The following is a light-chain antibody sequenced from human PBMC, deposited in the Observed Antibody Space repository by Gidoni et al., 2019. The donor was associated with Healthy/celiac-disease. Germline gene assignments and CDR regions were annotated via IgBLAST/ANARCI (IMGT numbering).Light chain of an antibody. CDR2: GAS. V-gene: IGKV3-20*01. CDR1: QSVSSSY. J-gene: IGKJ2*01. CDR3: QQYGSSPRT. Sequence: EIVLTQPPGTLSLSPGERATLSCRASQSVSSSYLAWYQQKPGQAPRLLIYGASSRATGIPDRFSGSGSGTDFTLTISSLEPEDFAVYYCQQYGSSPRTFGQGTKLEIK.